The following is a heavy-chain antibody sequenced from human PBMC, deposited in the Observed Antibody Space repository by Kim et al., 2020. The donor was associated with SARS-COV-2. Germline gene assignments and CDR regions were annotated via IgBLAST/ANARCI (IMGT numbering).Heavy chain of an antibody. Sequence: GGSLRLSCAASGFNFSKYSMDWVRQAPGKGLEWVSYISGGSNSLYYADSVKGRFTTSRDNAKSSLYLQINSLRDEDTAVYFCASVIYYYDSGRYCRGDCYHGLDVWGLGTTVTVSS. CDR2: ISGGSNSL. CDR3: ASVIYYYDSGRYCRGDCYHGLDV. D-gene: IGHD3-10*01. V-gene: IGHV3-48*02. J-gene: IGHJ6*02. CDR1: GFNFSKYS.